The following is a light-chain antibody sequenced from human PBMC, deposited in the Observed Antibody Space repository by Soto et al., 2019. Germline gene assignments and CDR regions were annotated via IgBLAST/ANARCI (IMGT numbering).Light chain of an antibody. J-gene: IGKJ5*01. CDR1: QDISDH. Sequence: DIQMTQSPSSLSASEGDRVRITCQASQDISDHLNWYQQKPGKAPNLLIYDASNLEIGVPSRFSGSGSGTHFTFTISSLQTEDIGTYYCQQYDILPITFGRGTRLEIK. V-gene: IGKV1-33*01. CDR3: QQYDILPIT. CDR2: DAS.